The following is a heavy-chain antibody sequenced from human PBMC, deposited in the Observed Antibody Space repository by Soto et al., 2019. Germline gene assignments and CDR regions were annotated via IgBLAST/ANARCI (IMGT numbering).Heavy chain of an antibody. V-gene: IGHV3-74*01. CDR3: TRAPIDLWCRFDL. CDR2: INPDGSST. Sequence: EVQLVESGGDLVQPGGSLRLSCAASGFTFSSYWIHWVRQVPGKGLLWVSRINPDGSSTNYADSVKGRFTISRDNAKNTVYLQMDSLRADDTSVYYCTRAPIDLWCRFDLWGQGTLVTVSS. D-gene: IGHD2-8*01. J-gene: IGHJ4*02. CDR1: GFTFSSYW.